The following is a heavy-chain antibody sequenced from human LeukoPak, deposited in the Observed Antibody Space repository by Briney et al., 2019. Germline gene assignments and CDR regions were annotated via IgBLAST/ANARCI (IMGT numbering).Heavy chain of an antibody. V-gene: IGHV3-23*01. Sequence: GGSLRLSCAASGFTFSSYAMSWVRQAPGKGLEWVSAISGSGGSTYYADSVKGRFTISRDNSKNTLYLQMNSLRAEDTAVYYCASYYGRNYYYYYGMDVWSQGTTVTVSS. J-gene: IGHJ6*02. CDR1: GFTFSSYA. CDR3: ASYYGRNYYYYYGMDV. CDR2: ISGSGGST. D-gene: IGHD3-10*01.